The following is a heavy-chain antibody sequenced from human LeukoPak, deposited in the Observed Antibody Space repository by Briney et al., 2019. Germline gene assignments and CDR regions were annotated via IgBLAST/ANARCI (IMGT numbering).Heavy chain of an antibody. CDR1: GFIFNNYA. CDR3: AKDNRRHYTSGPNPDSLH. V-gene: IGHV3-9*01. J-gene: IGHJ4*02. CDR2: ISWNSGTI. D-gene: IGHD6-19*01. Sequence: GGSLRLSCAGSGFIFNNYAMHWVRQPPGKGLEWVSGISWNSGTIDYADSVRGRFTISRDNAKNSLYLQMDSLRVEDTAFYYCAKDNRRHYTSGPNPDSLHWSQGALVTVSS.